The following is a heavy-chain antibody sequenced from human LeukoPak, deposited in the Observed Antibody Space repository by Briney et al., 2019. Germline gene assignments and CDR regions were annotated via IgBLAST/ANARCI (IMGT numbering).Heavy chain of an antibody. J-gene: IGHJ4*02. CDR3: ARFVTVTTPFRVFDY. CDR2: IKQDGSEK. Sequence: GGSLRLSCAASGFTFSSYWMSWVRQAPGKGLEWVAYIKQDGSEKYYVDSVKGRFTISRDNAKNSLYLQMNSLRAEDTAVYYCARFVTVTTPFRVFDYWGQGTLVTVSS. CDR1: GFTFSSYW. V-gene: IGHV3-7*04. D-gene: IGHD4-17*01.